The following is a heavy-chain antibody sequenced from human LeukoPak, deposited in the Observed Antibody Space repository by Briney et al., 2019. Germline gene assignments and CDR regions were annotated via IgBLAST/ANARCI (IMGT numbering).Heavy chain of an antibody. CDR2: INPNSGGT. CDR3: ARGLNDHDYYDSSGYGY. CDR1: GYTFTGYY. D-gene: IGHD3-22*01. Sequence: GASVKVSCKASGYTFTGYYMHWVRQAPGQGLEWMGWINPNSGGTNYAQKFQGRVTMTRDTSISTAYMELSRLRSDDTAVYYCARGLNDHDYYDSSGYGYWGQGTLVTVSS. V-gene: IGHV1-2*02. J-gene: IGHJ4*02.